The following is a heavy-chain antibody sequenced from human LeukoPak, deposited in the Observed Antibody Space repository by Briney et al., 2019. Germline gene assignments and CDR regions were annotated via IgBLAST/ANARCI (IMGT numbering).Heavy chain of an antibody. V-gene: IGHV3-23*01. J-gene: IGHJ4*02. CDR3: AKSFSGSYLGAIDY. Sequence: GGSLRLSCAASGFTFSSYDMSWVRQAPGKGLEWVSSITTSGGATYYADSVKGRFTISRDNSKNTLYLQMNSLRAEDTAVYYCAKSFSGSYLGAIDYWGQGALVTVSS. D-gene: IGHD1-26*01. CDR2: ITTSGGAT. CDR1: GFTFSSYD.